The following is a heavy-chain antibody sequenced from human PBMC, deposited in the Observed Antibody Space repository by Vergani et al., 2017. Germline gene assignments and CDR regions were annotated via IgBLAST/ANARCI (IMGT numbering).Heavy chain of an antibody. CDR2: IIPILGIS. CDR1: GGTFSSYT. J-gene: IGHJ6*02. V-gene: IGHV1-69*02. D-gene: IGHD3-10*01. CDR3: AGVQECYYGSGRSLGGGMDV. Sequence: QVQLVQSGAEVKKPGSSVKVSCKASGGTFSSYTISWVRQAPGQGLEWMGRIIPILGISNYAEKFQGRVTITADKSTSTAYMELSSLRSEDTAVYYCAGVQECYYGSGRSLGGGMDVWGQGTTVTVSS.